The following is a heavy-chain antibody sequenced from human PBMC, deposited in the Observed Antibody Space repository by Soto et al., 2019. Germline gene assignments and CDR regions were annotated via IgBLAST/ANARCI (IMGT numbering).Heavy chain of an antibody. CDR3: ARGGGVGVAGSAAFDM. CDR1: GYPVTAYY. CDR2: INPATGAA. V-gene: IGHV1-2*02. Sequence: QLHLVQSGAVVKKPGASVTVSCSASGYPVTAYYMHWVRQAPGRGLEWMGGINPATGAAKYTQTFQGRVTMARDPSTNTVFMELGGLTSEDPAVFYCARGGGVGVAGSAAFDMWGQGTLVTVSS. J-gene: IGHJ3*02. D-gene: IGHD3-3*01.